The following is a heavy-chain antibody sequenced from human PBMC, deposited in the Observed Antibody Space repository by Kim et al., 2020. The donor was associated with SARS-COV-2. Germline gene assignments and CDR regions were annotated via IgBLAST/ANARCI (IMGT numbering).Heavy chain of an antibody. CDR2: ISGSGDYT. Sequence: GGSLRLSCAASGFTFTRYVMSWVRQAPGKGLEWVSTISGSGDYTYYADSVKGRFAISRDKSKNTLYLQMNSLTAEDTAVYYCAKVYGSGSYFDAFDIWGQGTKVTVSS. D-gene: IGHD3-10*01. V-gene: IGHV3-23*01. CDR3: AKVYGSGSYFDAFDI. CDR1: GFTFTRYV. J-gene: IGHJ3*02.